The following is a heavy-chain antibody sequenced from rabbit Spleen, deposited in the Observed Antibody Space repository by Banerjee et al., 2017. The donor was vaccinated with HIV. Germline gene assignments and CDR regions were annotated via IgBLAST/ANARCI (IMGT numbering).Heavy chain of an antibody. Sequence: QSLEESGGDLVKPGASLTLTCTASGFSFSRSYYMCWVRQAPGKGLEWIACIETITDTTWYASWVNGRFTISKTSSTTVTLQMTSLTAADTATYFCARGGGLWGPGTLVTVS. J-gene: IGHJ4*01. V-gene: IGHV1S40*01. CDR1: GFSFSRSYY. CDR3: ARGGGL. CDR2: IETITDTT.